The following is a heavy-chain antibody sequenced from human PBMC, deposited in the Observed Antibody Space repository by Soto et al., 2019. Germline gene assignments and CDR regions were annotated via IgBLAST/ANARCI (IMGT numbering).Heavy chain of an antibody. Sequence: QLQLQESGSGLVKPSQTLSLTCAVSGGSISSGGYSWSWIRQPPGKGLEWIGYIYHSGSTYYNPSIKGRDTLSVDRSKNQFSLKLSSVTAADTAVYYCARLGGMHVGGQGTTVTVSS. CDR2: IYHSGST. CDR3: ARLGGMHV. D-gene: IGHD3-16*01. CDR1: GGSISSGGYS. V-gene: IGHV4-30-2*01. J-gene: IGHJ6*02.